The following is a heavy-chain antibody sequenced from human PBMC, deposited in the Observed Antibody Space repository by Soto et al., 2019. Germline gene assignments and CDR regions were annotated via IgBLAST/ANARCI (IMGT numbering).Heavy chain of an antibody. V-gene: IGHV4-30-4*01. CDR3: ARDEKVTGTTLSWFDP. D-gene: IGHD1-7*01. Sequence: SETLSLTCTVSGGSISSGDYYWSWIRQPPGKGLEWIGYIYYSGSTYYNPSLKSRVTISVDTSKNQFSLKLSSVTAADTAVYYCARDEKVTGTTLSWFDPWGQGTLVTV. CDR2: IYYSGST. CDR1: GGSISSGDYY. J-gene: IGHJ5*02.